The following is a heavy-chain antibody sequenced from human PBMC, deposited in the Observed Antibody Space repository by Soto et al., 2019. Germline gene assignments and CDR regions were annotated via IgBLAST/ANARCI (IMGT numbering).Heavy chain of an antibody. CDR1: GGSFSGYY. CDR2: INHSGST. V-gene: IGHV4-34*01. CDR3: AIVVVSDSLVDY. J-gene: IGHJ4*02. D-gene: IGHD3-22*01. Sequence: PSETLSLTCAVYGGSFSGYYWSWIRQPPGKGLEWIGEINHSGSTNYNPALKSRVTISVDTSKNQFSLKLSSVTAAETAVYYCAIVVVSDSLVDYWGQGTLVTVSS.